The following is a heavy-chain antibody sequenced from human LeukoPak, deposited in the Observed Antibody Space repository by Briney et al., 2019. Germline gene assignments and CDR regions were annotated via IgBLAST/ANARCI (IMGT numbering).Heavy chain of an antibody. Sequence: SGPTLVNPTQTLTLTCTFSGFSLSTSGVGVGWIRQPPGKALEWLSLIYWNDDKRYSPSLKSRLTITKDTSKNQVVLTMTNMDPVDTATYYCAHLKGDGYNLYYFDYWGQGTLVTVSS. CDR3: AHLKGDGYNLYYFDY. CDR2: IYWNDDK. CDR1: GFSLSTSGVG. V-gene: IGHV2-5*01. J-gene: IGHJ4*02. D-gene: IGHD5-24*01.